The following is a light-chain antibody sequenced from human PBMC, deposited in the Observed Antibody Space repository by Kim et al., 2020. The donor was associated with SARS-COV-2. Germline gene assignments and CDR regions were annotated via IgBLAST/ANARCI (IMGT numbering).Light chain of an antibody. J-gene: IGLJ1*01. CDR3: SSYAGSSSYV. Sequence: QSALTHPPSASGSPGQSVTISCTGTSSDVGAYKYVSWYQQHPGKAPKLMIFEVNERPSGVPDRFSGSKSGNTASLTVSGLQAEDEADYYCSSYAGSSSYVFGSVTKVTVL. CDR2: EVN. CDR1: SSDVGAYKY. V-gene: IGLV2-8*01.